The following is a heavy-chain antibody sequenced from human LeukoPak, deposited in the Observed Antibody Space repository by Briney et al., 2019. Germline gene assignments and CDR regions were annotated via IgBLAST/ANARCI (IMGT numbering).Heavy chain of an antibody. Sequence: GGSLRLSCAAPGFTVSSNYMSWVRQAPGKGLEWVSVIYSGGSTYYADSVKGRFTISRDNSKNTLYLQMNSLRPEDTAVYYCARDLRLTTIFGVVSNWGQGTLVTVSS. CDR1: GFTVSSNY. J-gene: IGHJ4*02. V-gene: IGHV3-66*02. D-gene: IGHD3-3*01. CDR3: ARDLRLTTIFGVVSN. CDR2: IYSGGST.